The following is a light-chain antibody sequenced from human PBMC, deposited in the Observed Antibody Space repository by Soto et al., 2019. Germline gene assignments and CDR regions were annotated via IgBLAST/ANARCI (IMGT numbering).Light chain of an antibody. J-gene: IGKJ5*01. CDR3: QQYNTYPLT. Sequence: DIQMTQSPSTLSASVGDRVTITCRASQSISTLLAWYQQKSGRAPTLLIYKASTLESGVPSRFSGSGSGTEFTLIISSLQPDDFATYYCQQYNTYPLTFGQGTRLENK. CDR2: KAS. V-gene: IGKV1-5*03. CDR1: QSISTL.